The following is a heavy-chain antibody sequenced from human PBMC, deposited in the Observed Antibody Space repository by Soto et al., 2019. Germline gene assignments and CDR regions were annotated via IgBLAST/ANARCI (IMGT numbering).Heavy chain of an antibody. CDR1: GFTFINYA. Sequence: PGGSLRLSCAASGFTFINYAMHWVRQAPGKGLEWVAVISYDGSNKYYADSAKGRFTISRDNSKNTMYLQMNSLSAEDTAVYHCARDQVKGTMTILWGQGTLVTVSS. D-gene: IGHD4-17*01. V-gene: IGHV3-30-3*01. J-gene: IGHJ4*02. CDR3: ARDQVKGTMTIL. CDR2: ISYDGSNK.